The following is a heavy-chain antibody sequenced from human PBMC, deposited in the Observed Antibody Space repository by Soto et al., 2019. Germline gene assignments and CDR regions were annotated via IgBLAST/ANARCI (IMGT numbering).Heavy chain of an antibody. D-gene: IGHD3-9*01. CDR3: ARGSNTLLEVEWLLYY. V-gene: IGHV3-33*01. CDR1: GFTFSRYG. J-gene: IGHJ4*02. CDR2: ILYDGSNK. Sequence: QVQLVESGGGVVQPGRSLRLSCAASGFTFSRYGMHWVRQAPGKGLEWVAVILYDGSNKYYADSVKGRFTISRDNSKNPLYRQMNRLSAEDTDVYYCARGSNTLLEVEWLLYYWGQGTLVTVSS.